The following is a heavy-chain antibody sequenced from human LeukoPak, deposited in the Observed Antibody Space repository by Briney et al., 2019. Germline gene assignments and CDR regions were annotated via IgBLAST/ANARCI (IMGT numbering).Heavy chain of an antibody. D-gene: IGHD3-22*01. J-gene: IGHJ4*02. CDR2: VKSDGSST. V-gene: IGHV3-74*01. Sequence: GGSLRLSCAASGFIFSSYWMHWVRQPPGKGLVWVSRVKSDGSSTTYADSVKGRFTISRDNAKNTLYLQMNSLRAEDTAVYYCARVSVEDSSGNPFDYWGQGTLVTVSS. CDR3: ARVSVEDSSGNPFDY. CDR1: GFIFSSYW.